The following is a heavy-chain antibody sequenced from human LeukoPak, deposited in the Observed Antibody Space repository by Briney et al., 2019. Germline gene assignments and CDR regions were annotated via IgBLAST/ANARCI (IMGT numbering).Heavy chain of an antibody. CDR2: INPNSGGT. CDR1: GYTFTGYY. D-gene: IGHD1-7*01. Sequence: ASVTVSCKSSGYTFTGYYMHWLRQAPAQGLEWMGRINPNSGGTNYAQKFQGRVTMTRDTSISTVYMELSRLRSDDTAVYYCGRDVGNWNYFGGPESEYYFDYWGQGTLVSVSS. J-gene: IGHJ4*02. V-gene: IGHV1-2*06. CDR3: GRDVGNWNYFGGPESEYYFDY.